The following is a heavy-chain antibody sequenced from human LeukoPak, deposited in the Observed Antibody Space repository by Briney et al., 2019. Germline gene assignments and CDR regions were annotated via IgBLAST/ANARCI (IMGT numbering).Heavy chain of an antibody. D-gene: IGHD3-3*01. Sequence: ASVKVSCKASGYTFTSYGISWVRQAPGQGLEWMGWISAYNGNTNYAQKLQGRVTMTTDTSTSTAYMELRSLRSDDTAVYYCARDRHVLRFLEWLLPYGMDVWGQGTTVTVSS. V-gene: IGHV1-18*01. CDR2: ISAYNGNT. J-gene: IGHJ6*02. CDR3: ARDRHVLRFLEWLLPYGMDV. CDR1: GYTFTSYG.